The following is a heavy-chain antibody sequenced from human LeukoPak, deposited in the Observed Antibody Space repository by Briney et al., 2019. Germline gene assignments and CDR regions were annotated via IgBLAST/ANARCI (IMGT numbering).Heavy chain of an antibody. CDR3: ARDLGGYDILTGYLGNWFDP. CDR1: GYTSTSYG. CDR2: ISAYNGNT. V-gene: IGHV1-18*04. D-gene: IGHD3-9*01. J-gene: IGHJ5*02. Sequence: GASVKVSCKASGYTSTSYGISWVRQAPGQGLEWMGWISAYNGNTNYAQKLQGRVTMTTDTSTSTAYMKLRSLRSDDTAVYYCARDLGGYDILTGYLGNWFDPWGQGTLVTVSS.